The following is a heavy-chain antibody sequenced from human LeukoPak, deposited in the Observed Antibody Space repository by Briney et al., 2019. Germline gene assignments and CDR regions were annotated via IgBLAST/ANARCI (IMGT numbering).Heavy chain of an antibody. D-gene: IGHD4-17*01. CDR1: EFTVSTNY. CDR2: IYSDGRT. V-gene: IGHV3-53*01. CDR3: AKADGDKPFDY. J-gene: IGHJ4*02. Sequence: PGGSLRLSCAASEFTVSTNYMSWVRQAPGKGLEWVSVIYSDGRTYYADSVKGRFTISRDNSKNTLYLQMNSLRAEDTAVYYCAKADGDKPFDYWGQGTLVTVSS.